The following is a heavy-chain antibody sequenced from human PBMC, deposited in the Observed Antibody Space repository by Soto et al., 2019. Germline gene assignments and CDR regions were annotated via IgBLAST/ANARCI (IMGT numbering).Heavy chain of an antibody. CDR2: IYWDDDK. V-gene: IGHV2-5*02. Sequence: QITLKESGPTLVKPTQTLTLTCTFSGFSLSTTEEGVGWIRQPPGKAPEWLALIYWDDDKLYSPSLKTRLTITKDTSKNPVVLTVTNVDPVDTATYYCAHGSCFGADCYPNPYFDFWGQGILVTVSS. D-gene: IGHD2-21*02. J-gene: IGHJ4*02. CDR1: GFSLSTTEEG. CDR3: AHGSCFGADCYPNPYFDF.